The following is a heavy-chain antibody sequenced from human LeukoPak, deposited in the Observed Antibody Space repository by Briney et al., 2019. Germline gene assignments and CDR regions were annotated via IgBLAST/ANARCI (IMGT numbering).Heavy chain of an antibody. Sequence: GGSLRLSCAASGFTFSSYSMNWVRQAPGKGLEWVSSISSSSSYIYYADSVKGRFTISRDNAKNSLYLQMNSLRAEDTAVYYCARDIPVGYSYGSGYYWGQGTLVTVSS. CDR2: ISSSSSYI. D-gene: IGHD5-18*01. J-gene: IGHJ4*02. CDR3: ARDIPVGYSYGSGYY. V-gene: IGHV3-21*01. CDR1: GFTFSSYS.